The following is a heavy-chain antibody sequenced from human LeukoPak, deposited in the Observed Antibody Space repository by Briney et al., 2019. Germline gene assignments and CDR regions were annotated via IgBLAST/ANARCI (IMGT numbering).Heavy chain of an antibody. CDR2: IWSYPSNK. V-gene: IGHV3-33*01. J-gene: IGHJ6*03. D-gene: IGHD6-13*01. Sequence: GGSMRLSCAASGFTFNNFGMHWVRQAPGKGLEWVAVIWSYPSNKFHAVSVKGRFTISRDNSNNTLYLQMNSLRAEDTAVYYCARDPRIAAAGPYFYFYYMVVWGIGMPATVSS. CDR3: ARDPRIAAAGPYFYFYYMVV. CDR1: GFTFNNFG.